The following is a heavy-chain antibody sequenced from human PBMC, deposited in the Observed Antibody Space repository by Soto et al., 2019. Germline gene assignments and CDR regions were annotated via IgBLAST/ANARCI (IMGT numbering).Heavy chain of an antibody. CDR1: GYSFTSYW. V-gene: IGHV5-51*01. D-gene: IGHD3-3*01. CDR2: IYPGDSDT. Sequence: PGESLKISCKGSGYSFTSYWIGWVRQMPGKGLEWMGIIYPGDSDTRYSPSFQGQVTISADKSISTAYLQWSSLKASDTAMYYCARQRTHYDFWSGYPDAFDIWGQGTMVTVSS. CDR3: ARQRTHYDFWSGYPDAFDI. J-gene: IGHJ3*02.